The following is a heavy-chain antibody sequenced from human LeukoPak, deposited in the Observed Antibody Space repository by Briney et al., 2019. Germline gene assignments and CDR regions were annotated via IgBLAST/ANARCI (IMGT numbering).Heavy chain of an antibody. Sequence: GGSLRLSCAASGFTFSDYYMSWIRQAPGKGLEWVSYISSSGSTIYYADSVKGRFTISRDNAKNSLYLQMNSLRAEDTAVYYCARVRWSMGKDIVVVPAARNYYYGMDVWGQGTTVTVSS. CDR1: GFTFSDYY. CDR2: ISSSGSTI. V-gene: IGHV3-11*04. J-gene: IGHJ6*02. CDR3: ARVRWSMGKDIVVVPAARNYYYGMDV. D-gene: IGHD2-2*01.